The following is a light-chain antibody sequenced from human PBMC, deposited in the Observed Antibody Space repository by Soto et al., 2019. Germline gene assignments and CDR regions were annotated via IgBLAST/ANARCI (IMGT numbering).Light chain of an antibody. CDR2: WAS. Sequence: DFVLTQAPDFFAASPGDRATIHFRSSQIVWYASKKKNYLAWYQQKPGQPPKLIMSWASTRESGVNDRFSGSGSGTDFTLTISSLQAEDVVVYYCQQYYNTHMPLGHGKRLELK. V-gene: IGKV4-1*01. CDR3: QQYYNTHMP. J-gene: IGKJ5*01. CDR1: QIVWYASKKKNY.